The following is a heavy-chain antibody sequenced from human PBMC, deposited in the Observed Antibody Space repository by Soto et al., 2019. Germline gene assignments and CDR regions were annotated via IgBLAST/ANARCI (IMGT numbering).Heavy chain of an antibody. CDR2: INLSGGST. Sequence: QVQLVQSGAEVKKPGASVKVSCKASGYTFTSYYMHWVRQAPGQGLEWMGIINLSGGSTSYAQKVQGIVTMTRDTSTSTVYMELSSLRSEDTAVYYCARGYDFWSGSYYMDVWGKGTTVTVSS. D-gene: IGHD3-3*01. CDR3: ARGYDFWSGSYYMDV. CDR1: GYTFTSYY. J-gene: IGHJ6*03. V-gene: IGHV1-46*03.